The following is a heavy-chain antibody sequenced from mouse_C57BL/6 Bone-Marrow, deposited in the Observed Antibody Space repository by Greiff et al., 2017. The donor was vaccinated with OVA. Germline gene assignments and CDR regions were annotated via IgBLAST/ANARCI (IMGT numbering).Heavy chain of an antibody. V-gene: IGHV1-64*01. CDR1: GYTFTSYW. D-gene: IGHD2-2*01. CDR2: IHPNSGST. Sequence: QVHVKQPGAELVKPGASVKLSCKASGYTFTSYWMHWVKQRPGQGLEWIGMIHPNSGSTNYNEKFKSKATLTVDKSSSTAYMQLSSLTSEDSAVYYCAREGWLRYYAMDYWGQGTSVTVSS. J-gene: IGHJ4*01. CDR3: AREGWLRYYAMDY.